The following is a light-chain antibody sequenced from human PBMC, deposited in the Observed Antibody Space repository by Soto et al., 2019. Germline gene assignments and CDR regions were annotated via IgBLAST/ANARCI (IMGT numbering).Light chain of an antibody. Sequence: QSALTQPAFVSGSPGQSITISCTGTSSDVGGYSYVSWYQQPPGKAPKLMISEVSNRPSGVSNRFSGSKSGNTASLTISGLQAEDEADYYCSSYTSTSTRVFGTGTKVTVL. CDR2: EVS. CDR1: SSDVGGYSY. J-gene: IGLJ1*01. V-gene: IGLV2-14*01. CDR3: SSYTSTSTRV.